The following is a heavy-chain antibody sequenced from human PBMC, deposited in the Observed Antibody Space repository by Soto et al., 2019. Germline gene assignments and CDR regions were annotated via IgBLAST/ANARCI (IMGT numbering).Heavy chain of an antibody. D-gene: IGHD3-22*01. Sequence: PGGSLRLSCAASGFTLSFNYMTWVRQAPGKGLEWVSLINTNGDTYYADSVKGRFTMSRDNSKNTVYLQMNSLRAEDTAVYYCAREIYDEYDSSGFDHWGQGTLVTVSS. CDR1: GFTLSFNY. J-gene: IGHJ4*02. CDR2: INTNGDT. V-gene: IGHV3-66*01. CDR3: AREIYDEYDSSGFDH.